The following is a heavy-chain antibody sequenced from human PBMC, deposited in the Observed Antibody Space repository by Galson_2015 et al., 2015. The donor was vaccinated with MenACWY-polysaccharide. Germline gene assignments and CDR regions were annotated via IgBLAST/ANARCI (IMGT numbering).Heavy chain of an antibody. V-gene: IGHV3-15*01. Sequence: SLRLSCAASGFTFSNAWMSWVRQAPGKGLEWVGRIKSKTDGGTTDYAAPVKGRFTISRDDSKNTLYLQMNSLKTEDTAVYYCTTWFGELFGPMPYYGMDVWGQGTTVTVSS. D-gene: IGHD3-10*01. CDR2: IKSKTDGGTT. CDR3: TTWFGELFGPMPYYGMDV. CDR1: GFTFSNAW. J-gene: IGHJ6*02.